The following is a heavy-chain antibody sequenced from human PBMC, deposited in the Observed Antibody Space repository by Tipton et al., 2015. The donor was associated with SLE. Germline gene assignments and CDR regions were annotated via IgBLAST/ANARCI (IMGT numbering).Heavy chain of an antibody. CDR1: GFTFSSYS. V-gene: IGHV3-21*03. CDR2: IRSSSSYI. J-gene: IGHJ3*02. CDR3: ARSDAFDI. Sequence: SLRLSCAASGFTFSSYSMNWVRQAPGKGLEWVSSIRSSSSYIYYADSVKGRFTNSRDNAKNSLYLQMNSLRAEDTAVYYCARSDAFDIWGQGTMVTVSS.